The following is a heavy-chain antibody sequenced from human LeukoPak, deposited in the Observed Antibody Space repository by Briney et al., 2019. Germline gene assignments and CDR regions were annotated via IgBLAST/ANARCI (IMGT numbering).Heavy chain of an antibody. V-gene: IGHV3-48*03. J-gene: IGHJ4*02. CDR3: ARDQNWSPDW. CDR2: INSRGNTK. Sequence: GGSLRLSCAASGFTFSTYEMNWVRQASGKGLEWVSYINSRGNTKHYSDSVKGRFTVSRDNAKNSLYLQMNSLRAEDTAMYYCARDQNWSPDWWGQGTLVTVSS. CDR1: GFTFSTYE. D-gene: IGHD1-1*01.